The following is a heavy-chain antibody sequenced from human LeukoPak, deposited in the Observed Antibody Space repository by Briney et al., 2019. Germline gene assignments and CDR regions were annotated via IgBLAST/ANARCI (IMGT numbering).Heavy chain of an antibody. CDR1: GGTFVSYA. Sequence: ASVKVSCKASGGTFVSYAISWVRQAPGQGLQWMGVIIPIFGTANYAQKFQGRVTITADESTSTAYMELSSLRSEDTAVYYCARLTIFGNDAFDIWGQGTMVTVSS. V-gene: IGHV1-69*13. CDR2: IIPIFGTA. D-gene: IGHD3-3*01. J-gene: IGHJ3*02. CDR3: ARLTIFGNDAFDI.